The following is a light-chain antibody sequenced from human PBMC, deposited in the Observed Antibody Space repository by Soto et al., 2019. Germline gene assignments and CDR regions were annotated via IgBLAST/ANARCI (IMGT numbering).Light chain of an antibody. J-gene: IGKJ4*01. V-gene: IGKV3-15*01. Sequence: EIVMTQSPATLSVSPGARATLSCRASQSVSGNLAWYQQKPGQAPRLLIYGASTRATGIPARFGGSGSGTEFTLTISSLQSEDFAVYYCQQYNNWPLTFGGGTKVEIK. CDR1: QSVSGN. CDR3: QQYNNWPLT. CDR2: GAS.